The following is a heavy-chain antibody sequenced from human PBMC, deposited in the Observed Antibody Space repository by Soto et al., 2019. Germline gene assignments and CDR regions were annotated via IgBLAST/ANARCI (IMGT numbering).Heavy chain of an antibody. CDR1: GFTFSSYA. CDR3: AKDVYYYGSGTSDY. J-gene: IGHJ4*02. Sequence: SLRLSCAASGFTFSSYAMSWVRQAPGKGLEWVSAISGSGGSTYYADSVKGRFTISRDNSKNTLYLQMNSLRAEDTAVYYCAKDVYYYGSGTSDYWGQGTLVTVSS. V-gene: IGHV3-23*01. D-gene: IGHD3-10*01. CDR2: ISGSGGST.